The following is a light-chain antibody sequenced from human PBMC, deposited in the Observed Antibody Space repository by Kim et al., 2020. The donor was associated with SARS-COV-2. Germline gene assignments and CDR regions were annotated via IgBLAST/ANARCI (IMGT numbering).Light chain of an antibody. Sequence: SASVGDRVTIPCRTSHDISQYLAWFQQTPGKAPKPLIYSASKLHSGVPSNFSGSGSGTDFTLTISGLQPEHYATYYCQQYKDYPLTFGGGTKLEI. CDR2: SAS. CDR1: HDISQY. J-gene: IGKJ4*01. CDR3: QQYKDYPLT. V-gene: IGKV1-16*02.